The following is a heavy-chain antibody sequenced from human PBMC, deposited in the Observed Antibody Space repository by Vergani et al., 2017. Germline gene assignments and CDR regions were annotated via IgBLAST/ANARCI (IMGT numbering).Heavy chain of an antibody. CDR1: GGSISSSSYY. CDR3: ARHGTTTLSFDY. V-gene: IGHV4-39*01. CDR2: IYYSGST. D-gene: IGHD1-1*01. Sequence: QLQLQESGPGLVKPSETLSLTCTVSGGSISSSSYYWGWIRQPPGKGLEWIGSIYYSGSTYYNPSLKSRVTISVDTSKNQFSLKLSSVTAADTAVYYCARHGTTTLSFDYWGQGTLVTVSS. J-gene: IGHJ4*02.